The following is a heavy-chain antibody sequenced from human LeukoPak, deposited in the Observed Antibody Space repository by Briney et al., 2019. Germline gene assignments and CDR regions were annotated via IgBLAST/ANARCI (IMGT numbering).Heavy chain of an antibody. J-gene: IGHJ4*02. V-gene: IGHV1-69*05. CDR1: GGTFSSYA. Sequence: SVKVSCKASGGTFSSYAISWVRQAPGQGLEWMGGITPIFGTANYAQKFQGRVTITTDESTSTAYMELSSLRSEDTAVYYCASQLVRGPFDYWGQGTLVTVSS. CDR2: ITPIFGTA. D-gene: IGHD6-6*01. CDR3: ASQLVRGPFDY.